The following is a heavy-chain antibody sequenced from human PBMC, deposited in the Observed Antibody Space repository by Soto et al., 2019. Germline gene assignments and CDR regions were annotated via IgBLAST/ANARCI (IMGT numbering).Heavy chain of an antibody. CDR2: INPNSGGT. V-gene: IGHV1-2*04. CDR3: ARAEAYLTTVVRYGMDV. CDR1: GYTFTGYY. D-gene: IGHD4-17*01. J-gene: IGHJ6*02. Sequence: GASVKVSCKASGYTFTGYYMHWVRQAPGQGLEWMGWINPNSGGTNYAQKFQGWVTMTRDTSISTAYMELSRLRSDDTAVYYCARAEAYLTTVVRYGMDVWGQGTTVTVSS.